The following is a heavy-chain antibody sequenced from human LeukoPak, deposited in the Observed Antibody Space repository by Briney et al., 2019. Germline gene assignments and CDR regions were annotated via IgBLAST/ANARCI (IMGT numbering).Heavy chain of an antibody. CDR1: GFTFSTYA. CDR2: ISSNGGST. Sequence: PGGSLRLSCAASGFTFSTYAMHSVRQALGKGLEYVSAISSNGGSTYYANSVKGRFTISRDNPKNTLYLQMGSLRTEDMAVYYCARAGYSSSWYAAYFDYWGQGTLVTVSS. V-gene: IGHV3-64*01. J-gene: IGHJ4*02. D-gene: IGHD6-13*01. CDR3: ARAGYSSSWYAAYFDY.